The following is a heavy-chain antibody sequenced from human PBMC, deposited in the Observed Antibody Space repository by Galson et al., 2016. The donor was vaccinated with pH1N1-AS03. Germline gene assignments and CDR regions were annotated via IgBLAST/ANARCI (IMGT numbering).Heavy chain of an antibody. Sequence: SLRLSCAGSGFTFDAYAMHWVRQAPGKGLEWVSGIDWNSDTVDYTDSVKGRFTISRDNAKNSLYLQMNSLRGGDTALYFCARSPGYCGGGSCSDQGYFDDWGPGTLVTVSS. D-gene: IGHD2-15*01. CDR1: GFTFDAYA. V-gene: IGHV3-9*01. J-gene: IGHJ4*02. CDR2: IDWNSDTV. CDR3: ARSPGYCGGGSCSDQGYFDD.